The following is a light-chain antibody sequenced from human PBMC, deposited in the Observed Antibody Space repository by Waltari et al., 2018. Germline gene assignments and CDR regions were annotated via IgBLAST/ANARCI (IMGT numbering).Light chain of an antibody. CDR1: QSISSY. CDR3: QQRYSWNT. CDR2: AAS. V-gene: IGKV1-39*01. Sequence: DIQMTQSPSSLSASVGDRVTITCRASQSISSYLNWYQQKPGKAPKLLIYAASSLQSGVPSRFSGSGSATDFTLTISSLQPEDFATYYCQQRYSWNTFGQGTKLEI. J-gene: IGKJ2*01.